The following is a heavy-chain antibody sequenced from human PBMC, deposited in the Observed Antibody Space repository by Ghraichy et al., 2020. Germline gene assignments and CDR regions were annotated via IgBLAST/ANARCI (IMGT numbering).Heavy chain of an antibody. CDR3: AKSMDYGDYYFDY. Sequence: GGSLRLSCAASGFTFSSYAMNWVRQAPGKGLEWVSDISRSGANTYYADSVKGRFTISRDNSKNTLYLQMNSLRAEDTAVYYCAKSMDYGDYYFDYWGQGTLVTVSS. D-gene: IGHD4-17*01. CDR1: GFTFSSYA. V-gene: IGHV3-23*01. J-gene: IGHJ4*02. CDR2: ISRSGANT.